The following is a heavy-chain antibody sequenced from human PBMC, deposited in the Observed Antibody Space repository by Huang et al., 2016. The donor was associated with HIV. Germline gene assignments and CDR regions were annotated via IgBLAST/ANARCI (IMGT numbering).Heavy chain of an antibody. CDR2: INHSGST. CDR1: GGSFSGYY. Sequence: QVQLQQWGAGLLKPSETLSLTCAVYGGSFSGYYWSWRRQPPGKGLEWIGEINHSGSTNYNPSLKSRVTISVDTSKNQFSRKLSSVTAADTAVYYCARILMYYNSSGYGFDYWGQGTLVTVSS. CDR3: ARILMYYNSSGYGFDY. J-gene: IGHJ4*02. V-gene: IGHV4-34*01. D-gene: IGHD3-22*01.